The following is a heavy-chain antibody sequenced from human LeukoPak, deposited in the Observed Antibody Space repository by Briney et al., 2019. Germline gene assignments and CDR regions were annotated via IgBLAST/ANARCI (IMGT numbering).Heavy chain of an antibody. CDR1: GGSFSGYY. D-gene: IGHD2-2*02. V-gene: IGHV4-34*01. CDR2: INHSGST. Sequence: SETLSLTCAVYGGSFSGYYWSWIRQPPGRGLEWIGEINHSGSTNYNPSLKSRVTISVDTSKNQFSVKLSSVTAADTAVYYCAVNSGDCSSTSCYMDYWGQGTLVTVSS. J-gene: IGHJ4*02. CDR3: AVNSGDCSSTSCYMDY.